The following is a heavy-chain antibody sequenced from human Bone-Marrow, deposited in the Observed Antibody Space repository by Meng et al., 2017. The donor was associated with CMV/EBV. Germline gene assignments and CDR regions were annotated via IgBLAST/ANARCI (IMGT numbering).Heavy chain of an antibody. D-gene: IGHD2-2*01. Sequence: GGSLRLSCAASGFTFSSYGMHWVRQAPGKGLEWVAFIRYDGSNKYYADSVKGRFTISRDNSKNTLYLQMNSLRAEDTAVYYCAKTHCSSTSCSAFDIWGQGTRVT. CDR2: IRYDGSNK. CDR3: AKTHCSSTSCSAFDI. CDR1: GFTFSSYG. V-gene: IGHV3-30*02. J-gene: IGHJ3*02.